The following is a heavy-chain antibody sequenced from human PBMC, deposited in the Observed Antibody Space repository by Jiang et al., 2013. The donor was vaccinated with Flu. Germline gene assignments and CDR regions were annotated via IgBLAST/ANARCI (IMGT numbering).Heavy chain of an antibody. CDR3: ARDGAATHGAFDI. CDR2: TYYRSQWYN. D-gene: IGHD2-15*01. J-gene: IGHJ3*02. V-gene: IGHV6-1*01. Sequence: SLTCAISGDSVSSNSATWNWIRQSPSRGHEWLGRTYYRSQWYNNYAESVKSRITINPDTSKNQVSLQLNSVTPEDTAVYYCARDGAATHGAFDIWGQGTVVTVSS. CDR1: GDSVSSNSAT.